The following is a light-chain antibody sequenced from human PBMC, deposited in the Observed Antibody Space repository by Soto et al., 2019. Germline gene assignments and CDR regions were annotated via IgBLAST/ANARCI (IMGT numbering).Light chain of an antibody. V-gene: IGKV1-27*01. Sequence: IQMTQSPSSLSASVGDRITITCRASQDISNYLAWYQQKPGKVPKLLIYSASTLQSGVPSRFSGGGSGTDFALTISSLQPQDVATYYCQHYNSYSDAFGKGTKVDIK. CDR3: QHYNSYSDA. CDR2: SAS. CDR1: QDISNY. J-gene: IGKJ1*01.